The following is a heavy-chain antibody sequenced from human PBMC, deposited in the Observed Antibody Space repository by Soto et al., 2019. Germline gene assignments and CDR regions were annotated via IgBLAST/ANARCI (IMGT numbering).Heavy chain of an antibody. Sequence: QVQLQQWGAGLLKPSETLSLTCAVYGGSFSGYYWSWIRQPPGKGLEWIGEINHSGSTNYNPSLKSRVTISVDTSKNQFSLKLSSVTAADTAVYYCARERRGTAYYYYYYGMDVWGQGTTGTVSS. CDR3: ARERRGTAYYYYYYGMDV. CDR2: INHSGST. D-gene: IGHD1-7*01. CDR1: GGSFSGYY. V-gene: IGHV4-34*01. J-gene: IGHJ6*02.